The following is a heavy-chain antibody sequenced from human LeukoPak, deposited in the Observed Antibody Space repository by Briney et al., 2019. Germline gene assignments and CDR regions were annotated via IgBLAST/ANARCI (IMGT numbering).Heavy chain of an antibody. CDR1: GFTFSSCA. J-gene: IGHJ3*02. D-gene: IGHD7-27*01. CDR2: ISGSGGNT. Sequence: GGSLRLSCAASGFTFSSCAMSWVRQAPGKGLEWVSAISGSGGNTYYADSVKGRFTISRDNSKNTLSLQMNSLRAEDTAVYYCAKGQANWGIRDAFDIWGQGTMVTVSS. V-gene: IGHV3-23*01. CDR3: AKGQANWGIRDAFDI.